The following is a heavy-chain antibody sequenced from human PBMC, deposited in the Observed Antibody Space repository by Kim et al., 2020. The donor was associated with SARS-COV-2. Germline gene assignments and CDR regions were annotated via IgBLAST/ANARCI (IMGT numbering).Heavy chain of an antibody. CDR2: INAGNGNT. CDR1: GYTFTSYA. CDR3: ARDRIQLWLSYYYYYGMDV. Sequence: ASVKVSCKASGYTFTSYAMHWVRQAPGQRLEWMGWINAGNGNTKYSQKFQGRVTITRDTSASTAYMELSSLRSEDTAVYYCARDRIQLWLSYYYYYGMDVWGQGTTVTVSS. J-gene: IGHJ6*02. V-gene: IGHV1-3*01. D-gene: IGHD5-18*01.